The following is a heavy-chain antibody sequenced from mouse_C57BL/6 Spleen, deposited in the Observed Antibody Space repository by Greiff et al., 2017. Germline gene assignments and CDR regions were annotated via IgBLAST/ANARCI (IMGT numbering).Heavy chain of an antibody. Sequence: QVQLQQPGAELVRPGSSVKLSCKASGYTFTSYWMDWVKQRPGQVLEWIGNIYPSDSETHYNQKFKDKATLTVDKSSSTAYMQLSSLTSEDSAVYYCATRGSGYYFDYWGQGTTLTVSS. V-gene: IGHV1-61*01. CDR3: ATRGSGYYFDY. CDR2: IYPSDSET. D-gene: IGHD3-2*02. J-gene: IGHJ2*01. CDR1: GYTFTSYW.